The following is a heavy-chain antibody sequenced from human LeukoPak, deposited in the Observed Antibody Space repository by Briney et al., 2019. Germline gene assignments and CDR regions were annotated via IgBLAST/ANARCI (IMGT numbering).Heavy chain of an antibody. Sequence: SETLSLTCTVSRGSIGSYYWSWIRQPPGKGMEWIGYIYYGGSTKYNPSLKSRVTISVDKSKHQFYLSMTSVTAADTALYYCARGYEAYYYYMDVWGTGTKVTISS. CDR3: ARGYEAYYYYMDV. V-gene: IGHV4-59*01. CDR2: IYYGGST. J-gene: IGHJ6*03. CDR1: RGSIGSYY. D-gene: IGHD3-3*01.